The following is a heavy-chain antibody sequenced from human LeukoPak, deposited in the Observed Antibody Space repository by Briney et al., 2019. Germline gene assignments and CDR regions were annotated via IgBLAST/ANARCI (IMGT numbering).Heavy chain of an antibody. CDR3: ARATTYDILTGYFDY. V-gene: IGHV3-30*02. CDR2: IRYDGSNK. J-gene: IGHJ4*02. D-gene: IGHD3-9*01. CDR1: GFTFSSYG. Sequence: GGSLRLSCAASGFTFSSYGMHWVRQAPGKGLEWVAFIRYDGSNKYYADSVKGRFTISRDNSKNTLYLQMNSLRAEDTAVYYCARATTYDILTGYFDYWGQGTLVTVSS.